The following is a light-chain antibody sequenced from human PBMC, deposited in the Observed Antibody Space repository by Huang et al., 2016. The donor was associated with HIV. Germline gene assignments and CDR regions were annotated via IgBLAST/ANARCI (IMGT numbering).Light chain of an antibody. CDR3: QQYDNWPRT. CDR1: QSVSNN. V-gene: IGKV3-15*01. CDR2: AAS. Sequence: EIVMTQSPATLSVSPGERATLSCRASQSVSNNLAWYPQKPGQAPRLLIYAASTRATGSPARFGGSGSGTECSLTISSLESEDFAVYHCQQYDNWPRTFGQGTKVEFK. J-gene: IGKJ1*01.